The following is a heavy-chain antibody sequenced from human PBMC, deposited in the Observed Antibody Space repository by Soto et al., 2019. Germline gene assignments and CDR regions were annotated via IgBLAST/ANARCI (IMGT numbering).Heavy chain of an antibody. J-gene: IGHJ4*02. CDR2: INPSGGST. CDR1: GYTFTSYY. CDR3: AREEEFYGDFDY. Sequence: ASVKVSCKASGYTFTSYYMHWVRQAPGQGLEWVGIINPSGGSTSYAQKFQGRVTMTRDTSTSTVYMELSSLRSEDTAVYYCAREEEFYGDFDYWGQGTLVTVSS. D-gene: IGHD4-17*01. V-gene: IGHV1-46*01.